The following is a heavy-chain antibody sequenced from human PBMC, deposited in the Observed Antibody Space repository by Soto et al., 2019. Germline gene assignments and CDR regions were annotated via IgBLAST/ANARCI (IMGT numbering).Heavy chain of an antibody. J-gene: IGHJ3*02. CDR2: IKQDGSEK. CDR3: ARGLLGGVIVIKDAFDI. CDR1: GFTFSSYW. V-gene: IGHV3-7*01. Sequence: GGSLRLSCAASGFTFSSYWMSWVRQAPGKGLEWVANIKQDGSEKYYVDSVKGRFTISRDNAKNSLYLQMNSLRAEDTAVYYCARGLLGGVIVIKDAFDIWGQGTMVTVSS. D-gene: IGHD3-16*02.